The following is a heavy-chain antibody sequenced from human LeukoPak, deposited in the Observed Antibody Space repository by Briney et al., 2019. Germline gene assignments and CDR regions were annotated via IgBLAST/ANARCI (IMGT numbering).Heavy chain of an antibody. V-gene: IGHV4-61*02. CDR2: IYTSGST. D-gene: IGHD3-10*01. Sequence: SETLSLTCTVSGGSISSGSYYWSWIRQPAGKGLEWFGRIYTSGSTNYNPSLKSRVTISVDTSKNQFSLKLSSVTAADTAVYYCARALKGGSGIGNWFDPWGQGTLVTVSS. CDR3: ARALKGGSGIGNWFDP. J-gene: IGHJ5*02. CDR1: GGSISSGSYY.